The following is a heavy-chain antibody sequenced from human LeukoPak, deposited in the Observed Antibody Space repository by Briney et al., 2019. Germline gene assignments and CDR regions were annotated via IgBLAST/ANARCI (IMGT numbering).Heavy chain of an antibody. CDR3: ARSLGIAATGPDY. CDR1: GYAFSDYS. Sequence: ASVKVSCNASGYAFSDYSIQWVRQAPGQGLEWMGIINPSGGSTSYAQKFQGRVTMTRDTSTSTVYMELSSLRSEDTAVYYCARSLGIAATGPDYWGQGTLVTVSS. D-gene: IGHD6-13*01. CDR2: INPSGGST. J-gene: IGHJ4*02. V-gene: IGHV1-46*01.